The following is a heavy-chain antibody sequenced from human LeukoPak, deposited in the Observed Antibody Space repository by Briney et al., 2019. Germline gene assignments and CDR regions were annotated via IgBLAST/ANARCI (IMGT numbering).Heavy chain of an antibody. CDR2: LIGNGATT. CDR1: GFIFSNHA. CDR3: VKDYQVGNSPAFGDY. Sequence: PGGSLRLSCAASGFIFSNHAMSWVRQAPGKGLEWVSGLIGNGATTYYADSVKGRFTISRDNSRNTMYLQMNSLRAEDTAMYYCVKDYQVGNSPAFGDYWGQGTLVTVSS. V-gene: IGHV3-23*01. J-gene: IGHJ4*02. D-gene: IGHD1-26*01.